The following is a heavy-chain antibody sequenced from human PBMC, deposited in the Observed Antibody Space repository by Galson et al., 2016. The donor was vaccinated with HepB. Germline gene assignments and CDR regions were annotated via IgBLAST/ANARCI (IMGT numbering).Heavy chain of an antibody. Sequence: SVKVSCKASEYTFTKYAMHWVRQAPGRRLEWMGRINGGGDTKYSQNFQGRVTITRDTSATTVYMALTSLKSEDTAVYYCARSEYSGYDGYLDYWGQGTLVTVSS. V-gene: IGHV1-3*01. J-gene: IGHJ4*02. CDR2: INGGGDT. CDR3: ARSEYSGYDGYLDY. CDR1: EYTFTKYA. D-gene: IGHD5-12*01.